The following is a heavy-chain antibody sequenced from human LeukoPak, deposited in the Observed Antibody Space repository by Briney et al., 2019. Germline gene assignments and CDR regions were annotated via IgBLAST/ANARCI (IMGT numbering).Heavy chain of an antibody. CDR1: GYRFNAYW. CDR2: IYPDDSDT. CDR3: ARPNITSYYDSRGYVAFDV. Sequence: GESLKISCKGSGYRFNAYWIALVRQMPGKGLEWMGIIYPDDSDTRYSPSFQGQVTISADKSVRTAYLQWSSLKASDTAMYYCARPNITSYYDSRGYVAFDVWGQGTMVTVSS. J-gene: IGHJ3*01. V-gene: IGHV5-51*01. D-gene: IGHD3-22*01.